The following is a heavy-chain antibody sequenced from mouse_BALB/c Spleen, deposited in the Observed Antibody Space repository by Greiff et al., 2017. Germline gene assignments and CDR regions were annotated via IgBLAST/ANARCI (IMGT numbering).Heavy chain of an antibody. Sequence: EVHLVESGGGLVQPGGSRKLSCAASGFTFSSFGMHWVRQAPEKGLEWVAYISSGSSTIYYADTVKGRFTISRDNPKNTLFLQMTSLRSEDTAMYYCARSEGLRAWFAYWGQGTLVTVSA. CDR2: ISSGSSTI. CDR1: GFTFSSFG. J-gene: IGHJ3*01. V-gene: IGHV5-17*02. CDR3: ARSEGLRAWFAY. D-gene: IGHD2-4*01.